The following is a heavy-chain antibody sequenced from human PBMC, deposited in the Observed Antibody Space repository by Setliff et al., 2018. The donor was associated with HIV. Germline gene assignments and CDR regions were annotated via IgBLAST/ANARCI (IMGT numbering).Heavy chain of an antibody. J-gene: IGHJ4*02. CDR2: IYTSGST. D-gene: IGHD6-13*01. CDR1: GGFISSYY. CDR3: ARGAIAAAGDFDY. V-gene: IGHV4-4*07. Sequence: SETLSLTCTVSGGFISSYYWNWIRQPAGKGLEWIGRIYTSGSTNYNPSLKSRVTMSVDTSKNQFSLRLSSVTAADTAVYYCARGAIAAAGDFDYWSQGTLVTVS.